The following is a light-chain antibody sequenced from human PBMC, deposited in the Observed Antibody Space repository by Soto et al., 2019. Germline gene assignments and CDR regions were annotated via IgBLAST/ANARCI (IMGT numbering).Light chain of an antibody. CDR1: SSDVGGYNY. CDR2: EVS. CDR3: SSYAGSNNLV. J-gene: IGLJ3*02. V-gene: IGLV2-8*01. Sequence: QSALTQPPSASGSPGQSVTTSCTATSSDVGGYNYVSWYQQHPVKAPKLMIYEVSKRPSGVPDRFSGSKSGNTASLTVSGIQAEDEADYYCSSYAGSNNLVFGGGTKVTLL.